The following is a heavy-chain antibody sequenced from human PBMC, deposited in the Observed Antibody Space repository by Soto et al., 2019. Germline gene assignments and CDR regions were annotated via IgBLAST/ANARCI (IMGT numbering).Heavy chain of an antibody. CDR1: GDCICSWRYY. V-gene: IGHV4-39*07. Sequence: PSVTLSLTCTVCGDCICSWRYYWGWIRQPPGKGLEWIGSIYYSGSTYYNPSLKSRVTISVDTSKNQFSLKLSSVTAADTAVYYCARVPTPWGQGTLVTVSS. CDR3: ARVPTP. CDR2: IYYSGST. J-gene: IGHJ5*02.